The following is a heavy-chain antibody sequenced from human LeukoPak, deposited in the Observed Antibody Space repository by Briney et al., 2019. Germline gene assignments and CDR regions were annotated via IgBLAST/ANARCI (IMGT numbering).Heavy chain of an antibody. V-gene: IGHV4-31*03. CDR3: ARELLWFGELSHYFDY. D-gene: IGHD3-10*01. Sequence: PSETLSLTCTVSGGSISSGGYYWSWIRQHPGKGLEWIGYIYYSGSTYYNPSLKSRVTISVDTSKNQFSLKLSSVTAADTAVYYCARELLWFGELSHYFDYWGQGTLVTVSS. J-gene: IGHJ4*02. CDR2: IYYSGST. CDR1: GGSISSGGYY.